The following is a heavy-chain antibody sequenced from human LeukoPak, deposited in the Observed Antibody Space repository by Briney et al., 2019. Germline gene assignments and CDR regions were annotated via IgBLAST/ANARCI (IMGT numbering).Heavy chain of an antibody. V-gene: IGHV1-3*01. CDR2: INAGNGDT. CDR3: ARDDCGDTCYPGGY. D-gene: IGHD2-21*01. Sequence: ASVKVSCKASGYTFTNYVMHWVRQAPGQRPEWMGWINAGNGDTKYSHHFQGRVTITRDTSASTAYMEMSSLTSEDTALYYCARDDCGDTCYPGGYWGQGTLVTVSS. CDR1: GYTFTNYV. J-gene: IGHJ4*02.